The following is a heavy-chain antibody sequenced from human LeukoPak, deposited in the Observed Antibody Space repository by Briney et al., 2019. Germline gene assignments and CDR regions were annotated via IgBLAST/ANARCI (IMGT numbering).Heavy chain of an antibody. J-gene: IGHJ3*02. V-gene: IGHV4-4*07. CDR1: GGSISSYY. D-gene: IGHD3-10*01. Sequence: PSETLSLTCTVSGGSISSYYWSWIRQPAGKGLEWLGRIYTSGSTNYNPSLKSRVTMSVDTSKKQFSLKLSSVTAADTAVYYCARDKSRTYGSADAFDIWGQGTMVTVSS. CDR2: IYTSGST. CDR3: ARDKSRTYGSADAFDI.